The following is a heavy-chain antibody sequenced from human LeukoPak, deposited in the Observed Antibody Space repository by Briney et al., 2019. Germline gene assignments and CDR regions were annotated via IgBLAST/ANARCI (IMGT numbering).Heavy chain of an antibody. CDR2: IYSGGST. V-gene: IGHV3-66*01. J-gene: IGHJ4*02. CDR3: ARDAGIGTIYIPGYSSGWYNFDY. Sequence: PGGSLRLSCAASGFTVSSNYMSWVRQAPGKGLEWVSVIYSGGSTYYADSVKGRFTISRDNSKNTLYLQMNSLRAEDTAVYYCARDAGIGTIYIPGYSSGWYNFDYWGQGTLVTVSS. CDR1: GFTVSSNY. D-gene: IGHD6-19*01.